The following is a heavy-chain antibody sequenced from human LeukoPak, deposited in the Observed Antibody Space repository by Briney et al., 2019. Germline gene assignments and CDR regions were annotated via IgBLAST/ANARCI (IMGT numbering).Heavy chain of an antibody. V-gene: IGHV3-48*03. Sequence: GGSLRLSCAASGFTFSSYEMNWVRQAPGKGLEWVSSISSSSSYIYYADSVKGRFTISRDNAKNSLYLQMNSLRAEDTAVYYCARETRVRWTDYWGQGILVTVSS. J-gene: IGHJ4*02. CDR3: ARETRVRWTDY. CDR1: GFTFSSYE. CDR2: ISSSSSYI. D-gene: IGHD5-24*01.